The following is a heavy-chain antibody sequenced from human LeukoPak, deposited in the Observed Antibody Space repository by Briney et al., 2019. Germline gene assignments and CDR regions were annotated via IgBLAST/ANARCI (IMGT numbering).Heavy chain of an antibody. J-gene: IGHJ4*02. Sequence: SVNVSCKASGYTFTVYYMHWVRQAPGQGLEWMGWISRNSGGTNYAQKFQGRVTMTRDTSISTVYMELSRLRSDDTAVYYCARADLSPTYDYVWGSYRYGYFDYWGQGTLVTVSS. CDR2: ISRNSGGT. V-gene: IGHV1-2*02. CDR1: GYTFTVYY. CDR3: ARADLSPTYDYVWGSYRYGYFDY. D-gene: IGHD3-16*02.